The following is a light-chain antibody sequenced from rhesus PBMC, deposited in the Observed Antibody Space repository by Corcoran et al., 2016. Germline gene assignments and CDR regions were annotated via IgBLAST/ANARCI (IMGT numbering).Light chain of an antibody. CDR3: QHGYGILFT. Sequence: DIQMTQSPSSLSASVGDRVTITCRASQGISKNLAWYQQKPGKVPKLLIYKASTLQSGIPSRFSGSGSGTDFTLTIISLQPEDFATYYCQHGYGILFTFGPGTKLDIK. V-gene: IGKV1-25*01. CDR2: KAS. CDR1: QGISKN. J-gene: IGKJ3*01.